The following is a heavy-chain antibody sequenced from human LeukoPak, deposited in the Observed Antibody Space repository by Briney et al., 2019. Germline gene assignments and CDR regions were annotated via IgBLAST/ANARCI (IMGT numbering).Heavy chain of an antibody. V-gene: IGHV4-38-2*02. CDR1: GYSTSSGYY. CDR3: AREGPYDFWSGFRYYYYMDV. J-gene: IGHJ6*03. D-gene: IGHD3-3*01. CDR2: IYHSGST. Sequence: SETLSLTCAVSGYSTSSGYYWGWIRQPPGKGLEWIGSIYHSGSTYYNPSLKSRVTISVDTSENQFSLKLSSVTAADTAVYYCAREGPYDFWSGFRYYYYMDVWGKGTTVTVSS.